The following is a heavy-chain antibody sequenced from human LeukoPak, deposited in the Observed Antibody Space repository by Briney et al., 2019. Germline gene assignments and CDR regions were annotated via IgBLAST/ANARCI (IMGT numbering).Heavy chain of an antibody. Sequence: PSETLSLTCTVSGGSISGYYWSWIRQPPGRGLEWIAYIYYSGSTNYNPSLKSRVTISVDTSKNQFSLKLSSVTAADTAVYYCVRHIYGSYYYGMDVWGQGTTVTVSS. D-gene: IGHD1-26*01. CDR1: GGSISGYY. V-gene: IGHV4-59*08. J-gene: IGHJ6*02. CDR2: IYYSGST. CDR3: VRHIYGSYYYGMDV.